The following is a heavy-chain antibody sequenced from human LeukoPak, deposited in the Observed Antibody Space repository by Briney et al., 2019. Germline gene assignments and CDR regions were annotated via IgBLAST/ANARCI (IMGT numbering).Heavy chain of an antibody. V-gene: IGHV3-30-3*01. D-gene: IGHD2-15*01. Sequence: GGSLRLSCAASGFTFSSYAMHWVRQAPGKGLEWVAVISYDGSNKYYADSVKGRFTISRDNSKNTLYLQMNSLRAEDTAVYYCARLVYDSTRGYFDFWGQGTLVAVSS. CDR3: ARLVYDSTRGYFDF. J-gene: IGHJ4*02. CDR1: GFTFSSYA. CDR2: ISYDGSNK.